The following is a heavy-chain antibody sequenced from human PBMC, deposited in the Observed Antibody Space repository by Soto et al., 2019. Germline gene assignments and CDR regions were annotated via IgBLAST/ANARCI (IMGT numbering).Heavy chain of an antibody. CDR1: GGSFSGYY. V-gene: IGHV4-34*01. J-gene: IGHJ6*02. CDR3: ARVDVGGDPHYYGMDV. CDR2: INHSGST. D-gene: IGHD3-16*01. Sequence: SETLSLTCAVYGGSFSGYYWSWIRQPPGKGLEWIGEINHSGSTNYNPSLKSRVTISVDTPKNQFSLKLSSVTAADTAVYYCARVDVGGDPHYYGMDVWGQGTTVTAP.